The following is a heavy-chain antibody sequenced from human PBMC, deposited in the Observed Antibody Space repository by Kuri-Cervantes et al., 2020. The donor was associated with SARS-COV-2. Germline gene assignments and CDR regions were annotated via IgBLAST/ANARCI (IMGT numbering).Heavy chain of an antibody. D-gene: IGHD6-19*01. CDR3: AGEQWQGPFDY. CDR1: GGSVSSGSYY. CDR2: IYYSGST. Sequence: SDTLSLTCSVSGGSVSSGSYYWSWIRQPPGKGLEWIGYIYYSGSTNYNPSLKSRVTMSLDTSKNQFSLKLSSVTAADTAVYYCAGEQWQGPFDYWGQGTLVTVSS. J-gene: IGHJ4*02. V-gene: IGHV4-61*01.